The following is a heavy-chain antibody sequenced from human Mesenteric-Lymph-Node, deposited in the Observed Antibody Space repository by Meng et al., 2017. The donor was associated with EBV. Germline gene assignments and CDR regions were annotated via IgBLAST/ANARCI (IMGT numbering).Heavy chain of an antibody. D-gene: IGHD1-26*01. Sequence: QFTLKESGPPLVKPTQTLTLTCPFSGFSLATSAVGVGWIRQPPGKALEWLALIYWDDDKRYSPSLKSRLTITKDTSKNQVVLTMTNMDPVDTATYYCAHGQARGAFDYWGQGTLVTVSS. CDR2: IYWDDDK. CDR3: AHGQARGAFDY. CDR1: GFSLATSAVG. V-gene: IGHV2-5*02. J-gene: IGHJ4*02.